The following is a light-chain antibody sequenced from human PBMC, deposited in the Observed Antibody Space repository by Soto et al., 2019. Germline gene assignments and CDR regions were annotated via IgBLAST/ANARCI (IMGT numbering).Light chain of an antibody. Sequence: QSALTQPASVSGSPGQSITISCTGTSSDVGGYNYVSWYQQHPGKVPKLMIYEVSNRPSGVSDRFSGSRSGNTASLTISGLQAADEAYYYCCSRLFGGGTKLTVL. J-gene: IGLJ2*01. V-gene: IGLV2-14*01. CDR2: EVS. CDR1: SSDVGGYNY. CDR3: CSRL.